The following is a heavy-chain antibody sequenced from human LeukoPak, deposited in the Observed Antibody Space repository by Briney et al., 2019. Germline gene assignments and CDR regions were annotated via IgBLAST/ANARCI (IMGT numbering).Heavy chain of an antibody. CDR3: ARGTYSYGIDY. CDR2: IYYSGST. CDR1: GASISSYY. V-gene: IGHV4-59*01. Sequence: PSETLSLTCTVSGASISSYYWNWIRQPPGKGLEWIGYIYYSGSTNYNPSLKSRVTISVDTSKNQFSLKLSSVTAADTAVYYCARGTYSYGIDYWGQGTLVTVSS. J-gene: IGHJ4*02. D-gene: IGHD5-18*01.